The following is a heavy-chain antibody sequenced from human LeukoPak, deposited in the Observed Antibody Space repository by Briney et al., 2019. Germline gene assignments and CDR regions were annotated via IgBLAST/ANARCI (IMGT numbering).Heavy chain of an antibody. CDR2: IYYSGST. Sequence: SETLSLTCTVSGGSISGFYWTWIRQSPGKGLEWIGYIYYSGSTNYNPSLKSRVTISVDTSKNQLSLKLSSVTAADTAVYYCARLAPASGSYYWGYYYYGMDVWGQGTTVTVSS. CDR1: GGSISGFY. V-gene: IGHV4-59*01. CDR3: ARLAPASGSYYWGYYYYGMDV. D-gene: IGHD1-26*01. J-gene: IGHJ6*02.